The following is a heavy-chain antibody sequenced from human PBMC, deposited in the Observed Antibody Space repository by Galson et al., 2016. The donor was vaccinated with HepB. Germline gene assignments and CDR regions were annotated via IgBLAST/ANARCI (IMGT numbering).Heavy chain of an antibody. CDR3: ASQPCSSTSCHDQSFDF. V-gene: IGHV4-34*01. CDR2: VNHRGTT. D-gene: IGHD2-2*01. CDR1: GGSLGTYY. Sequence: ETLSLTCEVSGGSLGTYYWSWIRQPPGKGLEWIGQVNHRGTTNYNPSLKSRVTISGDTSKNQFYLKLNSMSAADTAVYYCASQPCSSTSCHDQSFDFWGQGTLVTVSS. J-gene: IGHJ4*02.